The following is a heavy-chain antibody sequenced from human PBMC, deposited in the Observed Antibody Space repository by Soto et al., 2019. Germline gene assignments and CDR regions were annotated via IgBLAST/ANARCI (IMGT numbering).Heavy chain of an antibody. Sequence: SETLSLTCTVSGGSISSYYWSWIRQPPGKGLEWIGSIYYSGSTYYNPSLKSRVTISVDTSKNQFSLKLSSVTAADTAVYYCARQSYNWNDEHAFDIWGQGTMVTVSS. D-gene: IGHD1-20*01. CDR2: IYYSGST. CDR3: ARQSYNWNDEHAFDI. J-gene: IGHJ3*02. V-gene: IGHV4-39*01. CDR1: GGSISSYY.